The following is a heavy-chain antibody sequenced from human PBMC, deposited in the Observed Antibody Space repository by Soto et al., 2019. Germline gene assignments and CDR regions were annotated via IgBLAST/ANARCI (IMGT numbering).Heavy chain of an antibody. CDR2: IEPSDSYI. Sequence: RXESLQISCKGSGYSFINYCISWVSQMPGKGLEWMGRIEPSDSYIKYSPSFQGHVTISADNSISTAYLQWSSLKASDTAMYYCARHDCSSTRCYNFGMDVWGQGHTVTVPS. V-gene: IGHV5-10-1*01. D-gene: IGHD2-2*02. CDR3: ARHDCSSTRCYNFGMDV. J-gene: IGHJ6*02. CDR1: GYSFINYC.